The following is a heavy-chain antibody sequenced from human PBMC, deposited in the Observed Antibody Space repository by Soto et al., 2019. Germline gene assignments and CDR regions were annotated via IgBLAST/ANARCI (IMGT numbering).Heavy chain of an antibody. J-gene: IGHJ4*02. D-gene: IGHD5-12*01. CDR3: ARECISGYDCHYLDL. Sequence: EVQLAESGGGLVKPGGSLRLSGAASGFTCSSNIMHWVRQAPGKGLEWVSSISRSSTYIYYADSVKGLFTISRDNAKNSLYRQMNSLSAEDTAVDYCARECISGYDCHYLDLWGQVNIVTLSA. CDR2: ISRSSTYI. V-gene: IGHV3-21*01. CDR1: GFTCSSNI.